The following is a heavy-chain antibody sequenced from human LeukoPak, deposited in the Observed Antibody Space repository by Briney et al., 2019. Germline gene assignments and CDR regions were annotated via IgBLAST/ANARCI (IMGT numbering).Heavy chain of an antibody. CDR3: AKAHVVYYYIAV. CDR2: ISWDGGST. D-gene: IGHD2-15*01. V-gene: IGHV3-43*01. CDR1: GFILDDYP. Sequence: GGSLRLSCTASGFILDDYPMHWLRQTPGKGLEWVSLISWDGGSTSYADSVKGRFTISRDSSKTSLYLQMNSLRTEDTALYYCAKAHVVYYYIAVWGKGTTVTVSS. J-gene: IGHJ6*03.